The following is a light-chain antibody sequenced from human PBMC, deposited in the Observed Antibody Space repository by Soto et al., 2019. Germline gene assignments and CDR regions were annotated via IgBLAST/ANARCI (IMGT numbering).Light chain of an antibody. V-gene: IGKV1-9*01. J-gene: IGKJ4*01. CDR2: SAS. CDR1: HGISTY. Sequence: DIQLTQSPSFLSASVGARVTITCRASHGISTYLAWYQQSPGNAPKLLIYSASALQNGVPSRFSGSESGTDFTLTITDLQPEDCATYYCQQVDAYPSTFGGGTKVE. CDR3: QQVDAYPST.